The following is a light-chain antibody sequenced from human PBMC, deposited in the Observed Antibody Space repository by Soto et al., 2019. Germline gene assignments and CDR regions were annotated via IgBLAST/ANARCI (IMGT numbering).Light chain of an antibody. V-gene: IGKV3-20*01. CDR2: GAS. CDR3: QQYGSSPET. CDR1: QSVSSNS. Sequence: EMVLTQSPGTLSLSPGERATLSCRTSQSVSSNSLAWYQQKPGQAPRLLIYGASSRATGIPDRFSGSGSETDFTLTISRLGPEDFAVYYCQQYGSSPETFGQGTKVDIK. J-gene: IGKJ1*01.